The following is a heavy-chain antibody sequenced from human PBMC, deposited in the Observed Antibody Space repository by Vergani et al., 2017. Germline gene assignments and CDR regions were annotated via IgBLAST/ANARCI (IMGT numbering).Heavy chain of an antibody. Sequence: EVQLLESGGGLVQPGGSLRLSCAASGFTFSTYAMTWVRQAPGKGLEWVSTISSDGGSTYYADSVKGLFTISRDNYKNTLSLQMNSLTAEDTAIYCCAEPQGTSAYYYGGFDYWGQGILVTVSS. CDR2: ISSDGGST. J-gene: IGHJ4*02. D-gene: IGHD3-22*01. V-gene: IGHV3-23*01. CDR1: GFTFSTYA. CDR3: AEPQGTSAYYYGGFDY.